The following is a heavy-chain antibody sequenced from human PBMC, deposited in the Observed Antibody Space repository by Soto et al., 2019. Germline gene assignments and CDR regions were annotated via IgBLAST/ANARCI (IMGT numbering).Heavy chain of an antibody. D-gene: IGHD3-10*01. Sequence: PGGSLRLSCAGAGFTLSNYAISWVRQAPGKGLEWVSVISGSGGSAYYADSVKGRFTISRDNSKNTVYLQMNSLRADDTAVYYCAKRDASGSGSYGFDYWGQGTLVTVS. V-gene: IGHV3-23*01. CDR3: AKRDASGSGSYGFDY. CDR2: ISGSGGSA. J-gene: IGHJ4*02. CDR1: GFTLSNYA.